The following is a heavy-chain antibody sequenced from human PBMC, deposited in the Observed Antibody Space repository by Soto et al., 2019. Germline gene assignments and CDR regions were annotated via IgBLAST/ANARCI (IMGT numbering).Heavy chain of an antibody. D-gene: IGHD2-21*02. CDR2: ISYDGSNK. CDR1: GFTFSSYG. V-gene: IGHV3-30*18. J-gene: IGHJ4*02. Sequence: QVQLVESGGGVVQPGRSLRLSCAASGFTFSSYGMHWVRQAPGKGLEWVAVISYDGSNKYYADSVKGRFTISRDNSKNTLYLQMNSLRAEDTAVYYCAKDNVSVVVTAPFDYWGQGTLVTVSS. CDR3: AKDNVSVVVTAPFDY.